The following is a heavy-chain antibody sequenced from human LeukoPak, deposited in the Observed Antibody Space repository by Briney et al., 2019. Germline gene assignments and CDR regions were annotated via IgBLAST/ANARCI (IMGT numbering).Heavy chain of an antibody. Sequence: GASVNVSCKASGYTFTSYAMNWVRQAPGQGLEWMGWINTNTGNPTYAQGFTGRFVFSLDTSVSTAYLQISSLKAEDTAVYYCARVAPVDTAMVSDYWGQGTLVTVSS. CDR3: ARVAPVDTAMVSDY. J-gene: IGHJ4*02. CDR1: GYTFTSYA. V-gene: IGHV7-4-1*02. D-gene: IGHD5-18*01. CDR2: INTNTGNP.